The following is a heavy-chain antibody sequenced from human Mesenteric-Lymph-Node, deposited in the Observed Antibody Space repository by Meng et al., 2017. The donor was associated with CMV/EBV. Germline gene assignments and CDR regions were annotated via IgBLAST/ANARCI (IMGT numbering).Heavy chain of an antibody. D-gene: IGHD3-10*01. CDR2: ISWNSGGI. CDR3: TRGASNTYYFGSGSYGGVYYDGMDV. CDR1: GFTFIVYA. V-gene: IGHV3-9*01. Sequence: GGSLRLSCVASGFTFIVYAIHWVRPAPGGGLEWGSGISWNSGGIGYADSVKGRFTISRDNAKNSLYLQMTSLRAEDTAVYYCTRGASNTYYFGSGSYGGVYYDGMDVWGQGTAVTVSS. J-gene: IGHJ6*02.